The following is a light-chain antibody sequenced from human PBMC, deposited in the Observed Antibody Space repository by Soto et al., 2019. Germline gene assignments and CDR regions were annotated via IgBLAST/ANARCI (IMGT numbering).Light chain of an antibody. CDR1: SSDVGGYNY. V-gene: IGLV2-11*01. CDR3: QAYDYSLTASV. Sequence: QSALTQPRSVSGSPGQSVTISCTGTSSDVGGYNYVPWYQQHPGKAPKLTIYAVSERPSGVPDRFSGSKSGNTASLTISGLQAEDEADYYCQAYDYSLTASVFGGGTKLTVL. CDR2: AVS. J-gene: IGLJ3*02.